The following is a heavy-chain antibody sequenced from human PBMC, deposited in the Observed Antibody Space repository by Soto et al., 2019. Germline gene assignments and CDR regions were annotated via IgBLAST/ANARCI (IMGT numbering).Heavy chain of an antibody. D-gene: IGHD2-15*01. Sequence: GGSLRLSCAASGFTFDDYAMHWVRQAPGKGLEWVSGISWNSGSIGYADSVKGRFTISRDNAKNSLYLQMNSLRAEDTALYYCAKALPGSYYYYYMDVWGKGTTVTVSS. J-gene: IGHJ6*03. V-gene: IGHV3-9*01. CDR3: AKALPGSYYYYYMDV. CDR2: ISWNSGSI. CDR1: GFTFDDYA.